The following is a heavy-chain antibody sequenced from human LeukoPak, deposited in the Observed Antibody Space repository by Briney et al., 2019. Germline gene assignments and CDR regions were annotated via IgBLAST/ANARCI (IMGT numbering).Heavy chain of an antibody. D-gene: IGHD2-21*02. CDR3: ARGVVTDDYYMDV. Sequence: SETLSLTCSVSGGSITSGRYYRTWVRQPAGKGLEWIGRLYTNDNTNYNPSLESRVSISVDTSKSQFYLQLTSVTAADTAVYFCARGVVTDDYYMDVWGKGTTVIVSS. J-gene: IGHJ6*03. V-gene: IGHV4-61*02. CDR1: GGSITSGRYY. CDR2: LYTNDNT.